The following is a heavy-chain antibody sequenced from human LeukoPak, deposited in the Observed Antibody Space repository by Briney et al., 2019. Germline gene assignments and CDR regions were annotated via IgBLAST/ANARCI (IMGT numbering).Heavy chain of an antibody. CDR1: GFTFRSFA. V-gene: IGHV3-15*01. Sequence: GGSLRLSCAASGFTFRSFAMNWVRQAPGKGLEWVGRFKRKTDGGTTDYAAPVKGRFTISRDDSKNTLYLQMNSLKTEDTAVYYCTTDTVYYYGMDVWGQGTTVTVSS. CDR3: TTDTVYYYGMDV. CDR2: FKRKTDGGTT. J-gene: IGHJ6*02.